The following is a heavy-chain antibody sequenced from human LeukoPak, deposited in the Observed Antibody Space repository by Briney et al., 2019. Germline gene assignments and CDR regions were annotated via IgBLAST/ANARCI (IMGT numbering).Heavy chain of an antibody. J-gene: IGHJ4*02. Sequence: GGSLRLSCAASGFTFSSYGMHWVRQAPGKGLEWVAYIQYDGSNEQYAHSVKGRFRISRDSSKNILYLQMNSLRAEDTAVYYCAKPSRGKTRGANYYDSRGIAGPLDYWGQGTLVTVSS. CDR3: AKPSRGKTRGANYYDSRGIAGPLDY. V-gene: IGHV3-30*02. CDR2: IQYDGSNE. CDR1: GFTFSSYG. D-gene: IGHD3-22*01.